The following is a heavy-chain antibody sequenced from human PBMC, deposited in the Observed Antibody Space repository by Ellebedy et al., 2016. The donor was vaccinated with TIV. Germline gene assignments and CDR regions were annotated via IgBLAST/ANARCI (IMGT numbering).Heavy chain of an antibody. D-gene: IGHD4-17*01. V-gene: IGHV4-59*01. Sequence: SETLSLTCTVSGGSISSYYWSWIRQPPGKGLEWIGYISYSGNTNYNPSLKSRVTISVDTSKNQFSLKLSSVTAADTAVYYCARGGSTVTTPRGPWGQGTLVTVSS. CDR1: GGSISSYY. CDR2: ISYSGNT. CDR3: ARGGSTVTTPRGP. J-gene: IGHJ5*02.